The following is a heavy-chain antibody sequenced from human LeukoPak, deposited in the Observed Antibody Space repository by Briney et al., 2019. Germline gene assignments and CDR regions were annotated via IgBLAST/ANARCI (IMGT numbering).Heavy chain of an antibody. CDR1: GGSLSGYY. CDR2: INHSGST. Sequence: SETLSLTCAVYGGSLSGYYWSWIRQPPGKGLEWIGEINHSGSTNYNPSLKSRVTISVGTSKNQFSLKLSSVTAADTAVYYCARGRCSSTSCYSPRINWFDPWGQGTLVTVSS. J-gene: IGHJ5*02. CDR3: ARGRCSSTSCYSPRINWFDP. D-gene: IGHD2-2*01. V-gene: IGHV4-34*01.